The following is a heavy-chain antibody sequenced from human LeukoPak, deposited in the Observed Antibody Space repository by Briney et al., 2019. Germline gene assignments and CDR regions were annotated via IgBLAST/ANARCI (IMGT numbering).Heavy chain of an antibody. V-gene: IGHV1-2*02. Sequence: VKVSCKASGYTFTGYYMHWMRQAPGQGLEWMGWINPNSGGTNYAQKFQGRVTMTRDTSISTAYMELSRLRSDDTAVYYCARALRGVDYYDSSGLTDWGQGTLVTVSS. CDR2: INPNSGGT. CDR1: GYTFTGYY. D-gene: IGHD3-22*01. CDR3: ARALRGVDYYDSSGLTD. J-gene: IGHJ4*02.